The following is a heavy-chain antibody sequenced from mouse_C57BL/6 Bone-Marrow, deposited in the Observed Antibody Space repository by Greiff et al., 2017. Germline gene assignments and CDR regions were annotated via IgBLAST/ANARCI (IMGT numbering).Heavy chain of an antibody. Sequence: EVQLVESGGGLVTPGGSLKLSCAASGFTFSSYAMSWVRQTPEKRLEWVATISDGGSYTYYPDNVKGRFTISRDNAKNNLYLQMSHLKSEDTAMYYCASLGGFAYWGQGTLVTVSA. CDR3: ASLGGFAY. V-gene: IGHV5-4*01. J-gene: IGHJ3*01. CDR1: GFTFSSYA. CDR2: ISDGGSYT. D-gene: IGHD4-1*01.